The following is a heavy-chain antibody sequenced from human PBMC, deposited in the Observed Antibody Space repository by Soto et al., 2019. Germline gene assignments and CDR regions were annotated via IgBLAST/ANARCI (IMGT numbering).Heavy chain of an antibody. CDR3: AKDFNYGMDV. Sequence: AGSLSLSCASSGFTFSSYEMNWVRPAPGKGLEWVSYISSSGSTIYYADSVKGRFTISRDNSKNTLYLQMNSLRAEDTAVYYCAKDFNYGMDVWGQGTTVNVSS. CDR2: ISSSGSTI. CDR1: GFTFSSYE. V-gene: IGHV3-48*03. J-gene: IGHJ6*02.